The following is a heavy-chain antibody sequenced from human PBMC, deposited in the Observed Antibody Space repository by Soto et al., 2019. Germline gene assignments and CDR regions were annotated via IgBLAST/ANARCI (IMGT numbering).Heavy chain of an antibody. V-gene: IGHV3-23*01. CDR2: ISGSGGST. CDR3: AKVWYYDSSGYYGGDY. D-gene: IGHD3-22*01. Sequence: GGSLRLSCAASGFTFSSYAMSWVRQAPGKGLEWVSAISGSGGSTYYADSVKGRFTISRDNSKNTLYLQMNSLRAEDTAVYYCAKVWYYDSSGYYGGDYWGQGTLVTVSS. CDR1: GFTFSSYA. J-gene: IGHJ4*02.